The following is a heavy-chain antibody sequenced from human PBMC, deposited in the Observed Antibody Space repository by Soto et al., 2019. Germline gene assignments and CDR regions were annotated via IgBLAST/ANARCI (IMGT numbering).Heavy chain of an antibody. Sequence: SETLSLTCTVSGGSISSGGYYWSWIRQHPGKGLEWIGYIYYSGSTNYNPSLKSRVTISVDTSKNQFSLKLSSVTAADTAVYYCASGMRRTYGMDVWGQGTTVTVSS. J-gene: IGHJ6*02. V-gene: IGHV4-61*08. CDR2: IYYSGST. CDR1: GGSISSGGYY. CDR3: ASGMRRTYGMDV. D-gene: IGHD1-20*01.